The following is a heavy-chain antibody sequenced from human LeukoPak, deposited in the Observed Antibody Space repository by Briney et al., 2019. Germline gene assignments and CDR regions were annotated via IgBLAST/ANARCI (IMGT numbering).Heavy chain of an antibody. J-gene: IGHJ4*02. Sequence: PSETLSLTCTVSGGSISSGSYYWSWIRQPAGKGLEWIGRIYTSGSTNYNPSLKSRVTISVDTSKNQFSLKLSSVTAADTAVYYCARERDEGSSWYYFDYWGQGTLVTVSS. CDR1: GGSISSGSYY. V-gene: IGHV4-61*02. CDR2: IYTSGST. D-gene: IGHD6-13*01. CDR3: ARERDEGSSWYYFDY.